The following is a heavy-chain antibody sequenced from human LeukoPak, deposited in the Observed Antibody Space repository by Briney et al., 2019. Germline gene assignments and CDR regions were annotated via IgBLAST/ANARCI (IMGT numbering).Heavy chain of an antibody. CDR2: ISGSGGST. CDR1: GFTFSSYA. CDR3: AKDMGDGDTAMDDY. D-gene: IGHD5-18*01. V-gene: IGHV3-23*01. J-gene: IGHJ4*02. Sequence: GGSLRLSCAASGFTFSSYAMSWVRQAPGKGLEWVSAISGSGGSTYYADSVKGRFTISRDNSKNTLYLQMNSLRAEDTAVYYCAKDMGDGDTAMDDYWGQGTLVTVSS.